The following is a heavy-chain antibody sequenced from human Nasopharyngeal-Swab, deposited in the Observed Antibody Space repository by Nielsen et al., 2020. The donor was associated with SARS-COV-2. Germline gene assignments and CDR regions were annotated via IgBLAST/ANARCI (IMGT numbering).Heavy chain of an antibody. J-gene: IGHJ6*03. Sequence: ESLKISSKGSGYSFTSYWIGWVRQTPGKGLEWMGIIYPGDSDTRYSPSFQGQVTISADKSISTAYLQWSSLKASDTAMYYCALRSSGGRGYYYYYMDVWGKGTTVTVSS. V-gene: IGHV5-51*01. CDR2: IYPGDSDT. CDR1: GYSFTSYW. CDR3: ALRSSGGRGYYYYYMDV. D-gene: IGHD6-19*01.